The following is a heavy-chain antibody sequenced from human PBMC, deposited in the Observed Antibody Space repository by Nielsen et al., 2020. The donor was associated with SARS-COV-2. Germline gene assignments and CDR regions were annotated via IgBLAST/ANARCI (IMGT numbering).Heavy chain of an antibody. CDR3: AKEFALRDTAYFDY. J-gene: IGHJ4*02. CDR1: GFSVSSHD. D-gene: IGHD5-18*01. CDR2: IYSDGNT. Sequence: GESLKISCAASGFSVSSHDMNWVRQAQGEGLQWVSLIYSDGNTKYADSVKGRFTISRDNSRNTVYLQMNSLRPEDTAVYYCAKEFALRDTAYFDYCGQGILVTVSS. V-gene: IGHV3-53*01.